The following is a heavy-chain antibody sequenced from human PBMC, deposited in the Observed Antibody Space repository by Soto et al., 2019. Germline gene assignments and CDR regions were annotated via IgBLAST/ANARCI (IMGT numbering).Heavy chain of an antibody. D-gene: IGHD2-2*02. V-gene: IGHV3-7*01. CDR2: IKQDGSEK. J-gene: IGHJ6*02. Sequence: QPGGSLRLSCAASGFTFSSYWMSWVRQAPGKGLEWVANIKQDGSEKYYVDSVKGRFTISRDNAKNSLYLQMNSLRAEDTAVYYCARDDYCSSTSCYTGDGMDVWGQGTTVTVS. CDR3: ARDDYCSSTSCYTGDGMDV. CDR1: GFTFSSYW.